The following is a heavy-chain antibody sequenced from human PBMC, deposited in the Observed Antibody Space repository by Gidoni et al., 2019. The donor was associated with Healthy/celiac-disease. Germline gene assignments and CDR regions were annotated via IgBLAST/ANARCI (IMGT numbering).Heavy chain of an antibody. J-gene: IGHJ6*02. CDR3: AKAFAVRGATPDYYYSYGMDV. CDR2: ISGSGGST. Sequence: EVQLVESGGGLVQPGGSLRLSCAASGFTFSSYAMSWVRQAPGKGLEWVSAISGSGGSTYYADSVKGRFTISRDNSKNTLYLQMNSLRAEDTAVYYCAKAFAVRGATPDYYYSYGMDVWGQGTTVTVSS. V-gene: IGHV3-23*04. CDR1: GFTFSSYA. D-gene: IGHD3-10*01.